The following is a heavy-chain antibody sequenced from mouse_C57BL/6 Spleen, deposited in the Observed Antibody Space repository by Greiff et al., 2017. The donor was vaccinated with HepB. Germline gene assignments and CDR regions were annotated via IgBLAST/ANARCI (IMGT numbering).Heavy chain of an antibody. CDR3: TRLDYYGSSYESY. J-gene: IGHJ2*01. V-gene: IGHV1-15*01. CDR1: GYPFTDYE. CDR2: IDPETGGN. Sequence: QVQLQQSGAELVWPGASVTLSCKASGYPFTDYEMHWVKQTPVHGLEWIGAIDPETGGNAYNQKFKGKAILTADKSSSPTYMGLRSLTSEDSAVYYCTRLDYYGSSYESYWGQGTTLTVSS. D-gene: IGHD1-1*01.